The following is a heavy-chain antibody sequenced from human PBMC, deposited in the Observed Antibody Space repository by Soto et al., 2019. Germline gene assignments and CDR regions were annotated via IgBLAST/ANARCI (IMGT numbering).Heavy chain of an antibody. CDR1: GGTFNNYA. CDR3: AREVEVHTPVFGF. Sequence: QVQLVQSGAEVQRPGSSVKVSCKASGGTFNNYAINWVXXAPGQGLEWMGDISPMFGKANYAQKFQGRVKXXADDSTATAYLELSSLRSEDTALYYCAREVEVHTPVFGFWGQGSLVTVSS. J-gene: IGHJ4*02. CDR2: ISPMFGKA. D-gene: IGHD2-2*01. V-gene: IGHV1-69*01.